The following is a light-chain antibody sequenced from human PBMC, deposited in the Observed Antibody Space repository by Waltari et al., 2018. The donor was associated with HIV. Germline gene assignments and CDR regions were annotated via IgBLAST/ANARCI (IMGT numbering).Light chain of an antibody. J-gene: IGLJ2*01. CDR3: QVWDTSRDHVI. CDR2: ADS. V-gene: IGLV3-21*02. CDR1: NIGRQS. Sequence: SYVLTQPPSVSVAPGQTASISCGGNNIGRQSVRWYQQKPGQAPGWVVYADSDRPSGIPERFSGSNSGNTATLTISRVEAGDEADYYCQVWDTSRDHVIFGGGTKLTVL.